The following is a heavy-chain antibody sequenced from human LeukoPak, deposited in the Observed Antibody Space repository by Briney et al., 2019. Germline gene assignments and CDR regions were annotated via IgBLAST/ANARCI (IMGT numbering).Heavy chain of an antibody. D-gene: IGHD2-8*02. Sequence: ASVTVSCKASGNTFTTAQMHWVRQAPGQGREWMGIIKPSGCSTSYAQKFQGRITMTRDTSTGTVYMELSRLRSEDTALYFCARESGTGGLDYWGQGTLVTVSS. V-gene: IGHV1-46*01. CDR3: ARESGTGGLDY. CDR2: IKPSGCST. J-gene: IGHJ4*02. CDR1: GNTFTTAQ.